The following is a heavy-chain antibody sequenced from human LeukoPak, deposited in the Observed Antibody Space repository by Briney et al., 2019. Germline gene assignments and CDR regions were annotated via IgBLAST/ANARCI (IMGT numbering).Heavy chain of an antibody. V-gene: IGHV4-34*01. CDR2: INRSGST. J-gene: IGHJ4*02. CDR3: ARVVGATDY. CDR1: GGSFSGYY. D-gene: IGHD1-26*01. Sequence: PSETLSLTCAVYGGSFSGYYWSWIRQPPGKGLEWIGEINRSGSTNYNPSLKSRVTISVDTSKNQFSLKLSSVTAADTAVYYCARVVGATDYWGQGTLVTVSS.